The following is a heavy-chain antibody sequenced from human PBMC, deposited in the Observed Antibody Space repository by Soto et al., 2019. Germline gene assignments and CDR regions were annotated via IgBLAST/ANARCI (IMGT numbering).Heavy chain of an antibody. V-gene: IGHV1-69*13. CDR3: ARPGPHGSGSYSGDYYYYGMDV. CDR2: IIPIFGTA. D-gene: IGHD3-10*01. Sequence: VASVKVSCKASGGTFSSYAISWVRQAPGQGLEWMGGIIPIFGTANYAQKFQGRVTITADESTSTAYMELSSLRSEDTAVYYCARPGPHGSGSYSGDYYYYGMDVWGQGTTVTVSS. CDR1: GGTFSSYA. J-gene: IGHJ6*02.